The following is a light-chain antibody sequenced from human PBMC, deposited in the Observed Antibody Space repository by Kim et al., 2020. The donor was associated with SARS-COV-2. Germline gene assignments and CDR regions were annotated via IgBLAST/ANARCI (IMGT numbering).Light chain of an antibody. J-gene: IGLJ1*01. Sequence: GQSVTISCSGSSSNIGSNYVYWYQQLPGTAPKHLIYKNNQRPSGVPDRFSGSKSGTSASLAISGLRSEDEADYYCAAWDDSLSGLVFGTGTKVTVL. CDR1: SSNIGSNY. CDR2: KNN. V-gene: IGLV1-47*01. CDR3: AAWDDSLSGLV.